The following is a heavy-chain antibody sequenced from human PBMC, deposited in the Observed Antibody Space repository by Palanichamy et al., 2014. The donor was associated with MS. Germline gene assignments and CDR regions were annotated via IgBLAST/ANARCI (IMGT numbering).Heavy chain of an antibody. V-gene: IGHV3-9*03. CDR1: GFTFDDCA. J-gene: IGHJ4*02. Sequence: EVQLVESGGGLVQPGRSLRLSCAASGFTFDDCAMHWVRQAPGKGLEWVSGISWNGGDIGYSDSVKGRFTISRDNAKNSLYLQMNSLRPEDMALYYCVKDYAGYYDSAGYLDYWGQGTQVTVSS. CDR2: ISWNGGDI. CDR3: VKDYAGYYDSAGYLDY. D-gene: IGHD3-22*01.